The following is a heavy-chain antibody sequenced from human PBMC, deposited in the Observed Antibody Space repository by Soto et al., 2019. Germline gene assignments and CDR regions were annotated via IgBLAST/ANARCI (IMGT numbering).Heavy chain of an antibody. CDR3: ARGRLRPYASFERPSEFDY. CDR2: IKQDGSEK. V-gene: IGHV3-7*01. CDR1: GFTFSSYW. Sequence: QPGGSLRLSCAASGFTFSSYWMSWVRQAPGKGLEWVANIKQDGSEKYYVDSVKGRFTISRDNAKNSLYLQMNSLRAEDTAVYYCARGRLRPYASFERPSEFDYWGQGTLVTVSS. D-gene: IGHD4-17*01. J-gene: IGHJ4*02.